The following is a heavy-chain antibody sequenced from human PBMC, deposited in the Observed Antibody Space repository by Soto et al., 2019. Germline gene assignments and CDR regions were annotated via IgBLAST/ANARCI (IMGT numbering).Heavy chain of an antibody. CDR2: ICIRSLTI. Sequence: WGSLRLSCAASGFTFGSYSMNWVRQAPGRGLEWISYICIRSLTIYYADSVKGRFTISRDNAKNSLYLQMNSLRDEDTAVYYCAREDILGTRSCDYWGQGTMVTVSS. CDR3: AREDILGTRSCDY. D-gene: IGHD1-26*01. V-gene: IGHV3-48*02. CDR1: GFTFGSYS. J-gene: IGHJ4*02.